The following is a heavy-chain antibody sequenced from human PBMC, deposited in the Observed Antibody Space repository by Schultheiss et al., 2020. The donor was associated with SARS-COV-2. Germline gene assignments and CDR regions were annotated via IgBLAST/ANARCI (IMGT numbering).Heavy chain of an antibody. D-gene: IGHD1-1*01. J-gene: IGHJ6*03. CDR2: ISGSGGST. CDR3: AKIQLYYYYYMDV. CDR1: GFTFDDYA. Sequence: GGSLRLSCAASGFTFDDYAMHWVRQAPGKGLEWVSAISGSGGSTYYADSVKGRFTISRDNSKNTLYLQMNTLRAEDTAVYYCAKIQLYYYYYMDVWGKGTTVTVSS. V-gene: IGHV3-23*01.